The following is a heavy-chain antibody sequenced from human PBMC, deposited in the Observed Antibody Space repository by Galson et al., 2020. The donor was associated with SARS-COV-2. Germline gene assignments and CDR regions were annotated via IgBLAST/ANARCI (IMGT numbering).Heavy chain of an antibody. Sequence: GESLKISFAVSGFTFKDYWMSWVRQAPGKGLEWVANIKGDGSETNYVDSVKGRFPISRDNAVDSLYLQMNSLRVEDTAVYYCTREGWQGGYWGQGTRVTVSS. CDR1: GFTFKDYW. V-gene: IGHV3-7*01. J-gene: IGHJ4*02. CDR2: IKGDGSET. D-gene: IGHD6-19*01. CDR3: TREGWQGGY.